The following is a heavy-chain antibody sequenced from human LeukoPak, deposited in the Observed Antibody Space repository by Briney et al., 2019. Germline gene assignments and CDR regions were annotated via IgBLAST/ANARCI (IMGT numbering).Heavy chain of an antibody. D-gene: IGHD4/OR15-4a*01. CDR3: ARGDYKLGTDH. CDR1: GFTFTGYY. CDR2: INPTSGGT. J-gene: IGHJ4*02. Sequence: ASVKVSCKTSGFTFTGYYIHWVRQAPGQRLEWLGWINPTSGGTDYAQKFQGRLTMTRDTSISTAYMELSSLRFDDTAVYYCARGDYKLGTDHWGQGTLVTVSS. V-gene: IGHV1-2*02.